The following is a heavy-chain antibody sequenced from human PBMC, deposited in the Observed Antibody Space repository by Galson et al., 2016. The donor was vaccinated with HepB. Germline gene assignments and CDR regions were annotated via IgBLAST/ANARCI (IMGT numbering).Heavy chain of an antibody. V-gene: IGHV3-33*06. CDR2: IWYDGSRE. CDR3: AKDRIGYYKPFDY. J-gene: IGHJ4*02. Sequence: SLRLSCAASGFTFSHYGMHWVRQAPGKGLEWVAIIWYDGSREDYLDSVKGRFTISRDNSKNTLYLHLNSLRAEDTAVYYCAKDRIGYYKPFDYWGQGTLVTDSS. D-gene: IGHD3-22*01. CDR1: GFTFSHYG.